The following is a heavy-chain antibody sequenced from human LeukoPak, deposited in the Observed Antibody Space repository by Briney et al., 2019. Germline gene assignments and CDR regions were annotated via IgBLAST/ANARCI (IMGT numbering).Heavy chain of an antibody. Sequence: PGGSLRLSCAASGFTFSSYAMSWVRQAPGKGLEWVSAISGSGGSTYYADSVKGRFTPSRDNSKNTLYLQMNSLRPEHTAVYYCAKVPRGYSYGTRFYSFDYWGQGTLVTVSS. V-gene: IGHV3-23*01. J-gene: IGHJ4*02. D-gene: IGHD5-18*01. CDR2: ISGSGGST. CDR1: GFTFSSYA. CDR3: AKVPRGYSYGTRFYSFDY.